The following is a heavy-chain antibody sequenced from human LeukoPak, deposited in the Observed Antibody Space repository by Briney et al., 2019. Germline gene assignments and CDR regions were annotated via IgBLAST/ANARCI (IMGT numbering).Heavy chain of an antibody. CDR2: ISGSGGST. CDR1: GFTFSSYA. J-gene: IGHJ4*02. CDR3: AKILRGYSYGSYYFDY. D-gene: IGHD5-18*01. Sequence: PGGSLRLSCAASGFTFSSYAMSWVRQAPGKGLEWVSAISGSGGSTYYADSVKGWFTISRDNSKNTLYLQMNSLRAEDTTVYYCAKILRGYSYGSYYFDYWGQGTLVTVSS. V-gene: IGHV3-23*01.